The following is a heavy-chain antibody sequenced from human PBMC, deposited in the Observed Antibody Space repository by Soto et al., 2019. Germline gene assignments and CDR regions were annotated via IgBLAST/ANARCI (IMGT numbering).Heavy chain of an antibody. CDR2: IKSKTDGGTT. J-gene: IGHJ6*02. CDR3: TTGAHDYSNYYGMDV. D-gene: IGHD4-4*01. CDR1: GFTFRNAW. V-gene: IGHV3-15*07. Sequence: EVQLVESGGGLVKPGGSLRLSCAASGFTFRNAWMNWVRQAPGKGLEWVGRIKSKTDGGTTDYAAPVKGRFTISRDDSKNTLYLQMNSLKTEDTAVYYCTTGAHDYSNYYGMDVGGQGTTVTVSS.